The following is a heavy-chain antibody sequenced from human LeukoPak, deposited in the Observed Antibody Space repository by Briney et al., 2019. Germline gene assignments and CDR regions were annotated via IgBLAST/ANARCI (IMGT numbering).Heavy chain of an antibody. D-gene: IGHD4-11*01. CDR1: GFTFSDHY. Sequence: GGSLRLSCAASGFTFSDHYMDWIRQAPGKGLEWVSYISSSGSTIYYADSVKGRFTISRDNAKNSLYLQMNSLRAEDTAVYYCAREGVSSNPENWFDPWGQGTLVTVSS. J-gene: IGHJ5*02. V-gene: IGHV3-11*01. CDR3: AREGVSSNPENWFDP. CDR2: ISSSGSTI.